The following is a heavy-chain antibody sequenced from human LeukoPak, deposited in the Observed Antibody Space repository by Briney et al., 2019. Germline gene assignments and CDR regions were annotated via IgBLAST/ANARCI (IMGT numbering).Heavy chain of an antibody. V-gene: IGHV3-7*01. J-gene: IGHJ4*02. Sequence: GGSLRLSCAVSGFTFSRYWMSWVRQAPGKALEWVANIHQDGSEKYSVDSVKGRFTISRENTKNSLFLQMNSLRAEDTAVYYCLRDGNSSGWYNRDNSEYWGQGTLVTVSS. CDR1: GFTFSRYW. CDR3: LRDGNSSGWYNRDNSEY. D-gene: IGHD6-19*01. CDR2: IHQDGSEK.